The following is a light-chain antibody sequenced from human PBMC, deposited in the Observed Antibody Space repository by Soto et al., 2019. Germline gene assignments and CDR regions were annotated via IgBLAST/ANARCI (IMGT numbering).Light chain of an antibody. J-gene: IGKJ1*01. CDR1: QRVSSSY. Sequence: EIVLTQSPGTLSLSPGERATLSCRASQRVSSSYLAWYQQKPGQAPRLLIYGASSRATGIPDRFSGSGSGPDFPLTISRLEPEDFAVYYCQQYGSSPRTFGQGTKVEIK. CDR3: QQYGSSPRT. V-gene: IGKV3-20*01. CDR2: GAS.